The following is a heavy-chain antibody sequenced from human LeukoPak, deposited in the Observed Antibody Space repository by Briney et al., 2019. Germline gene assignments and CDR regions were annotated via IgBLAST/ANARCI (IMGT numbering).Heavy chain of an antibody. CDR2: ISGSGGST. D-gene: IGHD3-22*01. CDR3: AKELPHYYDSSGYQYYFDY. Sequence: GGSLRLSCAASGLTFSSYAMSWVRQAPGKGLEWVSLISGSGGSTYYADSVKGRFTISRDNSKNTLYLQMNSLRAEDTAVYYCAKELPHYYDSSGYQYYFDYWGQGTLVTVSS. V-gene: IGHV3-23*01. J-gene: IGHJ4*02. CDR1: GLTFSSYA.